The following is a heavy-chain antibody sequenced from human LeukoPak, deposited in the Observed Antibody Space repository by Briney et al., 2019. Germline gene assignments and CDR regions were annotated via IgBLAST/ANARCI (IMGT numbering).Heavy chain of an antibody. CDR3: TRLRSIGASGHDASDV. V-gene: IGHV1-18*01. D-gene: IGHD6-25*01. CDR1: SYTFISYG. J-gene: IGHJ3*01. Sequence: ASVKVSCKASSYTFISYGISWVRQAPGQGLEWMGWISTFNGITTSPQKLQGRVTLTTDTSTRTAYMELRSLSSDDTAVYYCTRLRSIGASGHDASDVWGQGTMITVSS. CDR2: ISTFNGIT.